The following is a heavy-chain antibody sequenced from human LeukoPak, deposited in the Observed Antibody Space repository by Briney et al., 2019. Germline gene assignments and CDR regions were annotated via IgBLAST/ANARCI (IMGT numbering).Heavy chain of an antibody. Sequence: AGGSVGLSCAASGFTVSSNYMSWVRQAPGKGLEWVSVIYSGGSTYYADSVKGRFTISRDNSKNTLYLQMSSLRTADTAVYYCARDVGDEGNYWGQGTLVTVSS. CDR3: ARDVGDEGNY. J-gene: IGHJ4*02. CDR2: IYSGGST. CDR1: GFTVSSNY. D-gene: IGHD3-16*01. V-gene: IGHV3-53*01.